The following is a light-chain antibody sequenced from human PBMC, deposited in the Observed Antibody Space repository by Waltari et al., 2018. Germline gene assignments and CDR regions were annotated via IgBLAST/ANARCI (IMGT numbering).Light chain of an antibody. CDR3: QHLNSYPLT. J-gene: IGKJ4*01. V-gene: IGKV1-9*01. CDR1: QGISSH. Sequence: CRASQGISSHLAWFQQRPGKAPKLLIYAASTLQSAVPSRFSGSGSGTDFILTISSLQPEDVATYYCQHLNSYPLTFGGGTKVEI. CDR2: AAS.